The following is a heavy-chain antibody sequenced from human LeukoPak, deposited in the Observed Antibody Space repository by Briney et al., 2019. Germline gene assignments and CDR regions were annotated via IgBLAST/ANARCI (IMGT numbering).Heavy chain of an antibody. CDR2: INHSGST. V-gene: IGHV4-34*01. CDR3: ARAWTASAGFYYYYYYGMDV. J-gene: IGHJ6*02. CDR1: GGSFSGYY. D-gene: IGHD6-13*01. Sequence: SETLSLTCAVYGGSFSGYYWSWIRQPPGKGLEWIGEINHSGSTNYNPSLKSRVTISEDTSKNQFSLKLSSVTAADTAVYYCARAWTASAGFYYYYYYGMDVWGQGTTVTVSS.